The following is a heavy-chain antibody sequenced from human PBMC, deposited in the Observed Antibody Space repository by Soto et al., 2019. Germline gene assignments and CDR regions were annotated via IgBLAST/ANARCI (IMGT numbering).Heavy chain of an antibody. D-gene: IGHD3-10*01. CDR3: ARDHRITMVRGVDAAYYYYYMDV. CDR1: GFPVSSNY. J-gene: IGHJ6*03. CDR2: IYSGGST. V-gene: IGHV3-66*01. Sequence: GGSLRLSCAASGFPVSSNYMSWVRQAPGKGLEWVSVIYSGGSTYYADSVKGRFTISRDNSKNTLYLQMNSLRAEDTAVYYCARDHRITMVRGVDAAYYYYYMDVWGKGTTVTVSS.